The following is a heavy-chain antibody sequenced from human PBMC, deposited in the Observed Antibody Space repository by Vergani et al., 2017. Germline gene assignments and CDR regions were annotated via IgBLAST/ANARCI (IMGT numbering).Heavy chain of an antibody. V-gene: IGHV3-49*04. CDR1: GFTLGDYA. Sequence: EVHLVESGGGLVQPGRSLRLSCSGSGFTLGDYAMTWVRQAPGKGLEWVAFIWSKPYGGTTEYAASVKGRFTISRDDSKSIAYLQMSSLKAEDTAVYYCVHSPSYFSGTFWGWVGYWGQGTLITVSS. CDR3: VHSPSYFSGTFWGWVGY. J-gene: IGHJ4*02. D-gene: IGHD3-10*01. CDR2: IWSKPYGGTT.